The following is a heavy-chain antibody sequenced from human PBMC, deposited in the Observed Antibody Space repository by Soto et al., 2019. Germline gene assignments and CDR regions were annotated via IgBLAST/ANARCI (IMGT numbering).Heavy chain of an antibody. CDR1: RYTFTSYD. CDR2: MNPNSGNT. Sequence: ATVKLSCKASRYTFTSYDINWVRQATGQGLEWMGWMNPNSGNTGYAQKFQGRVTMTRNTSISTAYMELSSLRSEDTAVYYCARGREKIVLMVYARLFLSRIHPKRDFDIWG. J-gene: IGHJ3*02. CDR3: ARGREKIVLMVYARLFLSRIHPKRDFDI. V-gene: IGHV1-8*01. D-gene: IGHD2-8*01.